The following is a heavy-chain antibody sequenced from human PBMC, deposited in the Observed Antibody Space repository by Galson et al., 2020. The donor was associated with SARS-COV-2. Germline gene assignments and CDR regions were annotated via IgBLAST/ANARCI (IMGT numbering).Heavy chain of an antibody. CDR1: GFTFSRSA. D-gene: IGHD2-2*01. CDR2: ISYDGTTK. Sequence: QLGESLKISCAASGFTFSRSAMHWVRQAPGKGLEWVAIISYDGTTKYNSDSVKGRFTISRDISKNTLYLQMHSLRPEDTAVYYCARETDDQTSSWFDYWGQGTLVTVSA. J-gene: IGHJ5*01. CDR3: ARETDDQTSSWFDY. V-gene: IGHV3-30*04.